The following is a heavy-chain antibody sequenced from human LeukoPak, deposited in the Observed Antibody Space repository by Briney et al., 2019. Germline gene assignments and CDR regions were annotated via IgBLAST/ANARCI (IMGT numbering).Heavy chain of an antibody. V-gene: IGHV4-34*01. CDR3: ARKRGYSGYDFDY. CDR1: GGTFSGYY. D-gene: IGHD5-12*01. Sequence: SETLSLTCAVYGGTFSGYYWSWIRQSPGKGLEWIGEINHSGSTNYNPSLKSRVTISVDTSKNQFSLKLSSVTAADTAVYYCARKRGYSGYDFDYWGQGTLVTVSS. J-gene: IGHJ4*02. CDR2: INHSGST.